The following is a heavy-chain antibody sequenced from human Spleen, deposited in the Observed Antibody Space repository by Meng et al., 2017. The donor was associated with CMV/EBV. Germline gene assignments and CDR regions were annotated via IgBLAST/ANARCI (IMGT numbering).Heavy chain of an antibody. CDR2: IYGGDRNT. CDR1: GGSISSSSYY. D-gene: IGHD5-18*01. Sequence: ETLSLTCTVSGGSISSSSYYWGWVRQAPGKGLEWLSLIYGGDRNTHYADSVQGRFTISRDHSKNTLYLQMNNLKVEDTAVYYCAVPTRGYPYGPFDSWGQGTLVTVSS. CDR3: AVPTRGYPYGPFDS. V-gene: IGHV3-23*03. J-gene: IGHJ4*02.